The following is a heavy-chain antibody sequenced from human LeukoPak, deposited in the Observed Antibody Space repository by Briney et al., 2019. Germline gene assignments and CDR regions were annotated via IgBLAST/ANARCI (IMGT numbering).Heavy chain of an antibody. CDR2: INWNGGST. D-gene: IGHD6-13*01. Sequence: GGSLRLSCAASGFTFDDYGMSWVRQAPGKGLEWVSGINWNGGSTGYADSVKGRFTISRDNSKNSLYLQMNSLRTEDTALYYCAKDTEDGTLWYFDLWGRGTLVTVSS. V-gene: IGHV3-20*04. CDR3: AKDTEDGTLWYFDL. CDR1: GFTFDDYG. J-gene: IGHJ2*01.